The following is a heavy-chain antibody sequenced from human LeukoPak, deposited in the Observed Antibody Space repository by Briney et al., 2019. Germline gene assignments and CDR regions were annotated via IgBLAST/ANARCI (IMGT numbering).Heavy chain of an antibody. D-gene: IGHD3-22*01. CDR1: GYTFTGYY. Sequence: ASVKVSCKASGYTFTGYYMHWVRQAPGQGLEWMGWINPNSGGTNYAQKFQGRVTMTRDTSISTAYMELSRLRSDDTAVYYCARGPHYYDSSGYGNDYWGQGTLVTVFS. CDR2: INPNSGGT. J-gene: IGHJ4*02. CDR3: ARGPHYYDSSGYGNDY. V-gene: IGHV1-2*02.